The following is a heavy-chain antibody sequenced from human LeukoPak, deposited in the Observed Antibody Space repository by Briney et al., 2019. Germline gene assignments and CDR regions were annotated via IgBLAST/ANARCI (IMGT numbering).Heavy chain of an antibody. J-gene: IGHJ4*02. Sequence: GGSLRLSCAASGFTFDDYAMHWVRQAPGKGLEWVSLISGDGGSTYYADSVKGRFTISRDNSKNSLYLQMNSLRTEDTALYYCAKDISKAGLDWLLSYWGQGTLVTVSS. CDR2: ISGDGGST. CDR1: GFTFDDYA. CDR3: AKDISKAGLDWLLSY. D-gene: IGHD3-9*01. V-gene: IGHV3-43*02.